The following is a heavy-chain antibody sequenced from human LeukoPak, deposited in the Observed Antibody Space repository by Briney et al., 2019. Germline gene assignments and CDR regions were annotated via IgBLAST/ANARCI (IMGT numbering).Heavy chain of an antibody. V-gene: IGHV3-20*04. CDR2: INWNGGST. Sequence: GGSLRLSCAVSGFTFDDYGMSWVRQAPGKGLAWVSGINWNGGSTGYADSVKGRFTISRDNAKNSLYLQMNSLRAEDTALYYCARFLSSGYYSFAGYFDYWGQGTLVTVSS. CDR3: ARFLSSGYYSFAGYFDY. D-gene: IGHD3-22*01. J-gene: IGHJ4*02. CDR1: GFTFDDYG.